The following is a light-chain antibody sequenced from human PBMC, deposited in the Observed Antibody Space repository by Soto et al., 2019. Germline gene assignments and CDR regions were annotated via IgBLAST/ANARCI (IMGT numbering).Light chain of an antibody. CDR1: QYIATSY. CDR3: QQYGGSPYT. CDR2: GAS. J-gene: IGKJ2*01. V-gene: IGKV3-20*01. Sequence: EIVLTQSPGTLSLSPVEGATLSCMSSQYIATSYLAWYQQRRGQAPRLLIYGASSRATGIPDRFSGSGSGTDFTLTISRLEPEDFAVYYCQQYGGSPYTFGQGTKVDIK.